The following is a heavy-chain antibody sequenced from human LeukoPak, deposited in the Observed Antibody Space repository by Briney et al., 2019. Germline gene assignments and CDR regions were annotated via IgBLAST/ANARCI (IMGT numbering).Heavy chain of an antibody. J-gene: IGHJ4*02. CDR2: INHSGST. CDR3: ARAKYYDFWSGYYTGISFYFDY. D-gene: IGHD3-3*01. CDR1: GGSFSGYY. V-gene: IGHV4-34*01. Sequence: PSETLSLTCAVYGGSFSGYYWSWIRQPPGKGLEWIGEINHSGSTNYNPSLKSRVTISVDPSKNQFSLKLSSVTAADTAVYYCARAKYYDFWSGYYTGISFYFDYWGQGTLVTVSS.